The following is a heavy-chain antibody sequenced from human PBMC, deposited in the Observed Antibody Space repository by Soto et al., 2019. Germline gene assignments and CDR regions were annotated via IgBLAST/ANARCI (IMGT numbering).Heavy chain of an antibody. Sequence: SETLSLTCAVSGGSISSSNWWSWVRQPPGKGLEWIGEIFHSGSTNYNPSLKSRVTISVDKSKNQFSLNLNSVTAADTAVYYCARVFTPNIAAAGTFDYWGQGTLVTVSS. CDR3: ARVFTPNIAAAGTFDY. J-gene: IGHJ4*02. CDR1: GGSISSSNW. CDR2: IFHSGST. V-gene: IGHV4-4*02. D-gene: IGHD6-13*01.